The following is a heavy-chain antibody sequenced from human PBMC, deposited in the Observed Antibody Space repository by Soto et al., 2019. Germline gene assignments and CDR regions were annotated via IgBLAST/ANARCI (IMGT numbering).Heavy chain of an antibody. J-gene: IGHJ4*02. CDR2: IRNKANSYTA. Sequence: GESLRLSCAASGFTFSDHYMDWVRQASGKGLEWVGRIRNKANSYTAEYAASVKGRFTISRDDSKNSLYLQMNSLRAEDTAVYYCAKDPSYDSSGNPFDYWGQGT. V-gene: IGHV3-72*01. D-gene: IGHD3-22*01. CDR3: AKDPSYDSSGNPFDY. CDR1: GFTFSDHY.